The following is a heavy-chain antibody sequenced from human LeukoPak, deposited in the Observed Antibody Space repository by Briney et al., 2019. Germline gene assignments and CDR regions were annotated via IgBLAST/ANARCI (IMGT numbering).Heavy chain of an antibody. D-gene: IGHD2-2*01. V-gene: IGHV1-2*02. J-gene: IGHJ6*02. CDR1: GYTFTGYY. Sequence: ASVKVSCKASGYTFTGYYMHWVRQAPGQGLEWMGWINPNSGGTNYAQKFQGRVTMTRDTSISTAYMELGRLRSDDTAVYYCARQYCSSTSCYYYYGMDVWGQGTTVTVSS. CDR2: INPNSGGT. CDR3: ARQYCSSTSCYYYYGMDV.